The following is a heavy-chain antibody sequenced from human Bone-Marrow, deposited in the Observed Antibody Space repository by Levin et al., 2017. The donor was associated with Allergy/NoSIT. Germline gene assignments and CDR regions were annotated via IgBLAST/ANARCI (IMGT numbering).Heavy chain of an antibody. V-gene: IGHV4-38-2*01. CDR1: GYSISSGYY. J-gene: IGHJ5*02. CDR3: ASRRDGYPPAGFDP. CDR2: IYHSGST. Sequence: SETLSLTCAVSGYSISSGYYWGWIRQPPGKGLEWIGSIYHSGSTYYNPSLKSRVTISVDTSKNQFSLKLSSVTAADTAVYYCASRRDGYPPAGFDPWGQGTLVTVSS. D-gene: IGHD5-24*01.